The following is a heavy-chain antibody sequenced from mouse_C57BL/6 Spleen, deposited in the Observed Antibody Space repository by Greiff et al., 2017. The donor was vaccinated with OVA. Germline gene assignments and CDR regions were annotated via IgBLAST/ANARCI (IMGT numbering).Heavy chain of an antibody. Sequence: EVKLQESGPELVKPGASVKMSCKASGYTFTDYNMHWVKQSHGKSLEWIGYINPNNGGTSYNQKFKGKATLTVNKSSSTAYMELRSLTSEDSAVYYCARESTMGRGFAYWGQGTLVTVSA. CDR3: ARESTMGRGFAY. CDR1: GYTFTDYN. J-gene: IGHJ3*01. CDR2: INPNNGGT. V-gene: IGHV1-22*01. D-gene: IGHD2-1*01.